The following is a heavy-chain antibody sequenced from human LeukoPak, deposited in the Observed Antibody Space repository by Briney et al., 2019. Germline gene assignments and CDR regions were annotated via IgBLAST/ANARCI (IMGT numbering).Heavy chain of an antibody. CDR2: ISSSSTTI. CDR3: AREVWLQHHNDAFDI. D-gene: IGHD5-24*01. J-gene: IGHJ3*02. CDR1: GFTFSSYS. V-gene: IGHV3-48*04. Sequence: PGGSLRLSCAASGFTFSSYSMMWVRQAPGKGLEWVSYISSSSTTIHYADSVKGRFTISRDNAKNSLYLQMNSLRAEDTAVYYCAREVWLQHHNDAFDIWGQGTMVTVSS.